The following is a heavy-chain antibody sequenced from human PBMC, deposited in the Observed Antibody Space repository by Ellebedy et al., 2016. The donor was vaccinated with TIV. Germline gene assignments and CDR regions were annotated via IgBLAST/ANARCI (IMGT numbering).Heavy chain of an antibody. CDR3: AREGDYGDALLIWDWYFDL. Sequence: PGGSLRLSCAASGFIFSSYSMMWFRQVPGKGLEWVSYISRSSGKIHYADSVKGRFTISRDNAKNSLYLQMNSLRAEDTAVYYCAREGDYGDALLIWDWYFDLWGRGTLVTVSS. D-gene: IGHD4-17*01. CDR1: GFIFSSYS. J-gene: IGHJ2*01. CDR2: ISRSSGKI. V-gene: IGHV3-48*01.